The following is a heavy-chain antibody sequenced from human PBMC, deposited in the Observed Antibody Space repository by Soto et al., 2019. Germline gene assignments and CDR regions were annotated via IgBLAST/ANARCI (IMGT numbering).Heavy chain of an antibody. CDR3: ARHNGGLAAAAHDY. CDR1: GGSISSSSYY. J-gene: IGHJ4*02. V-gene: IGHV4-39*01. Sequence: QLQLQESGPGLVKPSETLSLTCTVSGGSISSSSYYWGWIRQPPGKGLEWIGSIYYSGSTYYNPSLKSRVTISVDTSKNQFSLKLSSVTAADTAVYYCARHNGGLAAAAHDYWGQGTLVTVSS. CDR2: IYYSGST. D-gene: IGHD6-13*01.